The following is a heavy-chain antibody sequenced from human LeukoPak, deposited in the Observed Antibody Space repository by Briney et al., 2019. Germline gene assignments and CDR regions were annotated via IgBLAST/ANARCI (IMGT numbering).Heavy chain of an antibody. Sequence: ASVKVPYMASGYTFTGYYMHWVRQAPGQGLEWMGWINPNSGGTNYAQKFRGRVTMTRDTSISTAYMELSRLRSDDTAVYYCARAYYYDSSPEDYWGHGKPGTVSS. D-gene: IGHD3-22*01. CDR3: ARAYYYDSSPEDY. V-gene: IGHV1-2*02. CDR2: INPNSGGT. J-gene: IGHJ4*03. CDR1: GYTFTGYY.